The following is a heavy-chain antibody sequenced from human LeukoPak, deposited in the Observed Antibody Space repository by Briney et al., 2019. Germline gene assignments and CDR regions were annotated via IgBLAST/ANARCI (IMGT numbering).Heavy chain of an antibody. CDR1: GFTFSSYS. V-gene: IGHV3-21*01. J-gene: IGHJ3*02. CDR3: ARDLGYDFWSGQFDAFDI. D-gene: IGHD3-3*01. CDR2: ISSSSSYI. Sequence: GGSLRLSCAASGFTFSSYSMNWVRQAPGKGLEWVSSISSSSSYIYYADSVKGRFTISRDNAKNSLYLQMNSLRAEDTAVYYCARDLGYDFWSGQFDAFDIWGQGTMVTVS.